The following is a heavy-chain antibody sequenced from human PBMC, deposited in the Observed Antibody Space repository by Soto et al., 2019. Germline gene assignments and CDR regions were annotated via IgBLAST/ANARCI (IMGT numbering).Heavy chain of an antibody. D-gene: IGHD6-19*01. J-gene: IGHJ5*02. V-gene: IGHV4-61*01. Sequence: LSLTCTVSGGSVSSGSYYWSWIRQPPGKGLEWIGYIYYSGSTNYNPSLKSRVTISVDTSKNQFSLKLSSVTAADTAVYYCARGIAVAGTSYWFDPWGQGTLVTVSS. CDR2: IYYSGST. CDR3: ARGIAVAGTSYWFDP. CDR1: GGSVSSGSYY.